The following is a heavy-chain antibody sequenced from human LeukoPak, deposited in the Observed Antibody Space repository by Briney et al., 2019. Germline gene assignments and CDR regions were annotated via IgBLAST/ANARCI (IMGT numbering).Heavy chain of an antibody. J-gene: IGHJ4*02. CDR1: GFTFSSYS. Sequence: GGSLRLSCAASGFTFSSYSMNWVRQAPGKGLEWVSSISRSSTYIYYADSAKGRFTISRDNAKNSLYLQMNSLRAEDTAVYYCARDRLRRLYYFDYWGQGTLVTVSS. V-gene: IGHV3-21*04. CDR3: ARDRLRRLYYFDY. D-gene: IGHD4-17*01. CDR2: ISRSSTYI.